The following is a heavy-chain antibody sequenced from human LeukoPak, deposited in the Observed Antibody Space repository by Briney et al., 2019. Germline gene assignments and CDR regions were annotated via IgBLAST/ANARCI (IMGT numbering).Heavy chain of an antibody. V-gene: IGHV3-23*01. CDR2: ISGSGGST. D-gene: IGHD2-2*01. CDR3: AKSRFDIVVVPAVYYYYYMDV. Sequence: GGSLRLSCAASGFTFSSYAMSWVRQAPGKGLEWVSAISGSGGSTYYADSVKGRFTISRDNSKNTLYLQMNSLRAEDTAVYYCAKSRFDIVVVPAVYYYYYMDVWGKGTTVTVSS. J-gene: IGHJ6*03. CDR1: GFTFSSYA.